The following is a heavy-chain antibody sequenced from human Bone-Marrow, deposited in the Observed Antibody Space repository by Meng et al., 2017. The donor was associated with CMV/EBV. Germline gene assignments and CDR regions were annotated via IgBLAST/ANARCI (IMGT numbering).Heavy chain of an antibody. V-gene: IGHV3-11*04. CDR3: ARVPPYSSSWRPDY. D-gene: IGHD6-13*01. Sequence: ASGFTFSDYYMSWIRQAPGKGLEWVSYISGSGSSTYYADSVKGRFTISRDNAKNSLYLQMNSLRAEDTAVYYCARVPPYSSSWRPDYWGQGTLVTVSS. CDR2: ISGSGSST. CDR1: GFTFSDYY. J-gene: IGHJ4*02.